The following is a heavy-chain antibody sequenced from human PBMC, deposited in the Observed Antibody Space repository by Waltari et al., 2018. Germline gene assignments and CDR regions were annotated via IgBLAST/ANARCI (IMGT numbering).Heavy chain of an antibody. J-gene: IGHJ6*03. CDR1: GGSFSGYS. CDR2: INHGGAT. V-gene: IGHV4-34*01. CDR3: ARDGSSSAFDYYMDV. D-gene: IGHD6-6*01. Sequence: QVQLQQWGAGLLKPSETLSLTCAVYGGSFSGYSWSWIRQPPGKGLEWIGEINHGGATNYNPSLKSRVTISVDTSKNQCSLKLGSVTAADTAVYFCARDGSSSAFDYYMDVWGKGTTVTISS.